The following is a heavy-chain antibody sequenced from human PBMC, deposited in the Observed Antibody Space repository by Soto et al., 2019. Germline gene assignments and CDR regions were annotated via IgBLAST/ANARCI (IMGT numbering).Heavy chain of an antibody. D-gene: IGHD3-3*01. Sequence: SVKVSCKASGGTFSSYAISWVRQAPGHGLEWMGGIIPIFGTANYAQKLQGRVTITADESTSTAYVELSSLRSEATAVYYCASEAAARYDFWSGYQIPSYYYYGMDVWGQGTTVTVSS. CDR3: ASEAAARYDFWSGYQIPSYYYYGMDV. J-gene: IGHJ6*02. V-gene: IGHV1-69*13. CDR2: IIPIFGTA. CDR1: GGTFSSYA.